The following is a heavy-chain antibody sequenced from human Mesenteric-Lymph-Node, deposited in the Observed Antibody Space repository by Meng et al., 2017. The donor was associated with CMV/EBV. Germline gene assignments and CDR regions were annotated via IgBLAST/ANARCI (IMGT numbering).Heavy chain of an antibody. D-gene: IGHD3-10*01. Sequence: SETLSLTCAVYGGSFSGYYWSWIRQPPGKGLEWIGEINHRGSTNYNPSLKSRVTISVDTSKNQFSLKLSSVTAADTAVYYCARVSNYGSGSTLDYCGQGTLVTVSS. CDR1: GGSFSGYY. CDR2: INHRGST. V-gene: IGHV4-34*01. CDR3: ARVSNYGSGSTLDY. J-gene: IGHJ4*02.